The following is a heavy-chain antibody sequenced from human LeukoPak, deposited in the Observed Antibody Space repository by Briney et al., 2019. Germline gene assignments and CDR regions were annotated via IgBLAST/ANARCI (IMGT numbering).Heavy chain of an antibody. CDR2: ITSSSSYI. CDR1: GFTFRSSE. Sequence: PGGSLRLSCAASGFTFRSSEMNWVRQAPGKGLEWVSSITSSSSYIYYADSVKGRFTISRDNVKNSLYLQMHSLRAEDTAVYYCARAAGELLPFDYFDYWGQGTLVTVSS. D-gene: IGHD3-10*01. J-gene: IGHJ4*02. CDR3: ARAAGELLPFDYFDY. V-gene: IGHV3-21*06.